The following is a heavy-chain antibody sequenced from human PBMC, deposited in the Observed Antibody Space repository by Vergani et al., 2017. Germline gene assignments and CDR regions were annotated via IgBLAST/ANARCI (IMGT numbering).Heavy chain of an antibody. CDR2: INHSGST. J-gene: IGHJ6*03. D-gene: IGHD1-26*01. V-gene: IGHV4-34*01. CDR3: AGIVGATRNYYYYMDV. CDR1: GGSFSGYY. Sequence: QVQLQQWGAGLLKPSETLSLTCAVYGGSFSGYYWSWIRQPPGKGLEWIGEINHSGSTNYNPSLKSRVTISVDPSKNQFSLKLSSVTAADTAVYYCAGIVGATRNYYYYMDVWGKGTTVTVSS.